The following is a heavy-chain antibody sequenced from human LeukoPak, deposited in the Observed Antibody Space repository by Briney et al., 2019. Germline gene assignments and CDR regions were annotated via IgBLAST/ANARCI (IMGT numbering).Heavy chain of an antibody. J-gene: IGHJ4*02. CDR3: ARDLSAARGP. V-gene: IGHV3-21*01. CDR2: ISSSSSYI. CDR1: GFTFSSYS. D-gene: IGHD6-6*01. Sequence: GGSLRLSCAAFGFTFSSYSMNWVRQAPGKGLEWVSSISSSSSYIYYADSVKGRFTISRDNAKNSLYLQMNSLRAEDTAVYYCARDLSAARGPWGQGTLVTVSS.